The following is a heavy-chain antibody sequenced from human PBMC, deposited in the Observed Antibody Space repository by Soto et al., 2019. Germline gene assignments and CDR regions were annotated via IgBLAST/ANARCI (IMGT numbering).Heavy chain of an antibody. D-gene: IGHD3-9*01. CDR1: GFTFSYFY. V-gene: IGHV3-11*01. Sequence: PGGSLRLSCAASGFTFSYFYMTWIRQAPGKGLEWISYISSSGTTIYYADSVRGRFTISRDNAKNSLYLQMNSLRAEDTAVYYCARANYDILTGYSDYWGQGTLVTVSS. CDR2: ISSSGTTI. CDR3: ARANYDILTGYSDY. J-gene: IGHJ4*02.